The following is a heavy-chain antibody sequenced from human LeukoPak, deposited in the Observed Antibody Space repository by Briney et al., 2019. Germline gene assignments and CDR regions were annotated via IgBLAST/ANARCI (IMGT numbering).Heavy chain of an antibody. D-gene: IGHD1/OR15-1a*01. CDR3: AIQTATTTFDY. CDR2: IYPTDSDT. CDR1: GYRFSNYW. V-gene: IGHV5-51*01. Sequence: RGESLKISCKGSGYRFSNYWITWVRQMPGKGLEWMGIIYPTDSDTKYSPSFQGQVTISADKSITTAYLQWSSLQASDTAMYYCAIQTATTTFDYWGQGTLVTVSS. J-gene: IGHJ4*02.